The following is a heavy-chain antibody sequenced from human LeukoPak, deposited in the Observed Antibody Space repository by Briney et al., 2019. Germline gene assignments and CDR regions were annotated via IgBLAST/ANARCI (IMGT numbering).Heavy chain of an antibody. CDR2: ISGSGGST. CDR3: ARGPYSGGYGPYYYYYMDV. Sequence: GGSLRLSCAASGFTFSSYAMSWVRQAPGKGLEWVSAISGSGGSTYYADSVKGRFTISRDNAENSLFLQMNSLRDEDTAVYYCARGPYSGGYGPYYYYYMDVWGKGTTVTISS. V-gene: IGHV3-23*01. CDR1: GFTFSSYA. J-gene: IGHJ6*03. D-gene: IGHD1-26*01.